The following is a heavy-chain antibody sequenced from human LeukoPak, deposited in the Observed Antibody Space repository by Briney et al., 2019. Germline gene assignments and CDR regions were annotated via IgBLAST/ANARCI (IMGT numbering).Heavy chain of an antibody. Sequence: TGGSLRLSCAASGFISSDYYMSWIRQAPGKGLEWISYITSSSTSYTNYAGSVKGRFTISRDNAKNSLYLQMNSLRSDDTAVYYSARHGSGSSFDYWGQGTLVTVSS. J-gene: IGHJ4*02. V-gene: IGHV3-11*03. D-gene: IGHD5-12*01. CDR2: ITSSSTSYT. CDR1: GFISSDYY. CDR3: ARHGSGSSFDY.